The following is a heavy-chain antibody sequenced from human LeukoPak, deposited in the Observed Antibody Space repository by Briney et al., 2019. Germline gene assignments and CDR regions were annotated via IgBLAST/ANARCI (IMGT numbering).Heavy chain of an antibody. Sequence: SETLSLTCAVSNGSFLGYYWSWIRQPPGKGLEWIGEIIHSGKNNFNPSLKSRVTISVDTSKKHFSLNLTSVTAADTAVYYCARGSYFQYWDQGTPVIVSS. CDR1: NGSFLGYY. J-gene: IGHJ1*01. CDR3: ARGSYFQY. CDR2: IIHSGKN. V-gene: IGHV4-34*01. D-gene: IGHD3-16*01.